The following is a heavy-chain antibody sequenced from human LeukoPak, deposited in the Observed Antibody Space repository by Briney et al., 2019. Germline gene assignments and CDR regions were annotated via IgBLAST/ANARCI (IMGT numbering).Heavy chain of an antibody. CDR2: VKGDGIST. CDR3: ATGPYSAFGM. Sequence: GGSLRLSCAASGFIFTDFWMHWIRQAPGGGLVWVSRVKGDGISTLYADSVKGRFTISRDNAKNNLYLQMNNLRADDTALYYCATGPYSAFGMWGQGIMVTVSS. J-gene: IGHJ3*02. CDR1: GFIFTDFW. V-gene: IGHV3-74*01. D-gene: IGHD2-21*01.